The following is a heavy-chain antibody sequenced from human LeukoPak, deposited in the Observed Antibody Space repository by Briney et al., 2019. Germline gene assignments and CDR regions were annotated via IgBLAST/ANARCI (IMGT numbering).Heavy chain of an antibody. V-gene: IGHV4-34*01. CDR1: GGSFSGYY. CDR3: ARALEGLSDFDY. D-gene: IGHD4/OR15-4a*01. Sequence: KPSETLSLTCAVYGGSFSGYYWSWICQPPGKGLGWIGKINHSGSTNYNPSLKSRVTISVDTSKNQFSLKLSSVTAADTAVYYCARALEGLSDFDYWGQGTLVTVSS. CDR2: INHSGST. J-gene: IGHJ4*02.